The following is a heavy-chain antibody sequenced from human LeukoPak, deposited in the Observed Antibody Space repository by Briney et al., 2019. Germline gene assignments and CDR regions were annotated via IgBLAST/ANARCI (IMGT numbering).Heavy chain of an antibody. CDR3: ARVRIPDY. Sequence: GGPLRLSCAASGFTFSNYWMSWVRQAPGKGLEWVANIKEDGSEKYYVDSVKGRFTISRDNAKNSLYLQMNSLRTEDTAVYYCARVRIPDYWGQGTLVTVSS. J-gene: IGHJ4*02. V-gene: IGHV3-7*01. CDR2: IKEDGSEK. CDR1: GFTFSNYW.